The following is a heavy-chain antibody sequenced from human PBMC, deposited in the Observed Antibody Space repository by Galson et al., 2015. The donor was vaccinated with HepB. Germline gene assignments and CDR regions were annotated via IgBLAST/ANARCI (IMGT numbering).Heavy chain of an antibody. CDR3: ARSYEDGVYGGGLFDY. D-gene: IGHD5/OR15-5a*01. Sequence: SLRLSCAASGFTFSSYAMHWVRQAPGKGLEWVAVISYDGSNKYYADSVKGRFTIARDNSKITLYLQMNSLRAEDTAVYYYARSYEDGVYGGGLFDYWGQGTLVTVSS. CDR2: ISYDGSNK. CDR1: GFTFSSYA. V-gene: IGHV3-30*04. J-gene: IGHJ4*02.